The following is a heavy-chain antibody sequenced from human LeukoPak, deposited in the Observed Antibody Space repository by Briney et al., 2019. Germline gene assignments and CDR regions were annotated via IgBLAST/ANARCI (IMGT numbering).Heavy chain of an antibody. V-gene: IGHV6-1*01. CDR3: ARGINGGLQIAAAGTRYYYYYYYMDV. J-gene: IGHJ6*03. CDR1: GDSVSSNSAA. Sequence: SQTLSLTCAISGDSVSSNSAAWNWIRQSPSRGLEWLGRTYYRSKWYNDYAVSVKSRITINPDTSKNQFSLQLNSVTPEDTAVYYCARGINGGLQIAAAGTRYYYYYYYMDVWGKGTTVTISS. CDR2: TYYRSKWYN. D-gene: IGHD6-13*01.